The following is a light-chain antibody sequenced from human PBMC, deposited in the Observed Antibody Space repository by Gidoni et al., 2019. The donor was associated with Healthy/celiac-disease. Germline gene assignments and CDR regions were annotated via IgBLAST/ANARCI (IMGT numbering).Light chain of an antibody. CDR2: AAS. CDR1: QSISSY. J-gene: IGKJ1*01. Sequence: DIQMTQSPSSLSASVGDRVTITCRASQSISSYLNLYQQKPGKAPKLLIYAASSLQAWVPSSCSGGASRKVFTLTISLLPPEFVASYYCQRSYSTPWTFGRGTKVEIK. CDR3: QRSYSTPWT. V-gene: IGKV1-39*01.